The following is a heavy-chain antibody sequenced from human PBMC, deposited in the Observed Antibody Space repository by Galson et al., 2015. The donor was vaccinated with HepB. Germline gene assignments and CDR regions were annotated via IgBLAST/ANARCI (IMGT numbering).Heavy chain of an antibody. CDR2: VKSETDGETT. CDR1: GFTFSTAW. V-gene: IGHV3-15*01. Sequence: SLRLSCAASGFTFSTAWMSWVRRAPGKGLEWVGRVKSETDGETTDYGAPVKGRFTISRDDTKNMVYLQMNSLNTDDRAVYSCSTGKWWVDYWGQGTLVTVSS. J-gene: IGHJ4*02. D-gene: IGHD2-15*01. CDR3: STGKWWVDY.